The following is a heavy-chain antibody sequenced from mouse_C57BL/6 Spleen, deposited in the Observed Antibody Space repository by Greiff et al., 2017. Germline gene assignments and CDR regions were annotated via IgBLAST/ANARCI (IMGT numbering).Heavy chain of an antibody. CDR1: GFTFSDYY. D-gene: IGHD2-1*01. J-gene: IGHJ4*01. Sequence: EVKVEESGGGLVQPGGSLKLSCAASGFTFSDYYMYWVRQTPEKRLEWVAYISNGGGSTYYPDTVKGRFTISRDNAKNTLYLQMSRLKSEDTAMYYCARDYGNYALDYWGQGTSVTVSS. CDR2: ISNGGGST. V-gene: IGHV5-12*01. CDR3: ARDYGNYALDY.